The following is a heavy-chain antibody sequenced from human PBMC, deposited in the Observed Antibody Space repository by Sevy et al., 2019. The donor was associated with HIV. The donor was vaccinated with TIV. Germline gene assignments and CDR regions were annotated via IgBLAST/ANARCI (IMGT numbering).Heavy chain of an antibody. V-gene: IGHV4-39*01. CDR3: ANQPLTLISPPDS. Sequence: SETLSLTCTVSGDSISNSRYYWGWIRQPPGKGLEWIGSVYYSGSTYYNPSLKSRVTLSIDTSKNQFLLKVNSVTATDTTVYYCANQPLTLISPPDSWGQGTLVTVSS. D-gene: IGHD2-2*01. CDR2: VYYSGST. J-gene: IGHJ4*02. CDR1: GDSISNSRYY.